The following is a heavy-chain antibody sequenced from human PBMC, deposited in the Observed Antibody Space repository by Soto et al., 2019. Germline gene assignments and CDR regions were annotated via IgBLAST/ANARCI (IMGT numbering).Heavy chain of an antibody. V-gene: IGHV3-64D*08. D-gene: IGHD6-19*01. J-gene: IGHJ4*02. CDR3: VQVVDGWYR. CDR2: IGSNGDNR. CDR1: GVTFSNYG. Sequence: GGSLRLSCSASGVTFSNYGMHWVRQAPGKGLQYVSDIGSNGDNRYYADSVKGRFTISRDNSKNTLYLQMSSLRVEDTAVYYCVQVVDGWYRWGQGTLVTVSS.